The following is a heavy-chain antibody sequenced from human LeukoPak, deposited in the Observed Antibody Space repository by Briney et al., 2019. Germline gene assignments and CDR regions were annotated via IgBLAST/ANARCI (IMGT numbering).Heavy chain of an antibody. Sequence: SEALSLTCAVYGGSFSGYYWSWIRQPPGKGLEWIGEINHSGSTNYNPSLKSRVTISVDTSKNQFSLKLSSVTAADTAVYYCARRGRDYVWGSYRYTSPSDYWGQGTLVTVSS. CDR2: INHSGST. CDR3: ARRGRDYVWGSYRYTSPSDY. V-gene: IGHV4-34*01. CDR1: GGSFSGYY. D-gene: IGHD3-16*02. J-gene: IGHJ4*02.